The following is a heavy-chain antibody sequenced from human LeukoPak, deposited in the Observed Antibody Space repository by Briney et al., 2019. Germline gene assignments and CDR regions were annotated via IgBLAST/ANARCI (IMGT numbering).Heavy chain of an antibody. CDR1: GFTFSNYA. J-gene: IGHJ4*02. Sequence: PGGSLRLSCAASGFTFSNYAMTWVRQAPGKRLEWVSSINPSNGATYDADSVKGRFTISRDNSKNTLYLQMNSLRAEDTALYYCGRQLGYCSVGSCYFDSWGQGTLVTVSS. V-gene: IGHV3-23*01. CDR3: GRQLGYCSVGSCYFDS. D-gene: IGHD2-15*01. CDR2: INPSNGAT.